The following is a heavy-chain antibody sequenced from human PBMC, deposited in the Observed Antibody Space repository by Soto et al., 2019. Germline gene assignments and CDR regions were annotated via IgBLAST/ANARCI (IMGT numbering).Heavy chain of an antibody. CDR2: MNPNSGNT. CDR3: ARVTKPYYYDSSVYYLQSYYFDD. D-gene: IGHD3-22*01. V-gene: IGHV1-8*01. CDR1: GYTFTSYD. J-gene: IGHJ4*02. Sequence: ASVKVSCKASGYTFTSYDINWVRQATGQGLEWMGWMNPNSGNTGYAQKFQGRVTMTRNTSISTAYMELSSLRSEDTAVYYCARVTKPYYYDSSVYYLQSYYFDDWGQGTLVTVSS.